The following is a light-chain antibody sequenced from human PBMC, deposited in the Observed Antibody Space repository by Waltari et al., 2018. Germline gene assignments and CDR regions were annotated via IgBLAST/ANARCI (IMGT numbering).Light chain of an antibody. Sequence: EIVLTQSPGTLSLSPGERATLSCRASQSVGNNYLAWYQKKGGQAPRLLIYGASGRATGIPDRFSGSGSGTDFTLTISRLGPEDLAVYYGQQNATSPLTFGGGTKVEI. V-gene: IGKV3-20*01. J-gene: IGKJ4*01. CDR2: GAS. CDR1: QSVGNNY. CDR3: QQNATSPLT.